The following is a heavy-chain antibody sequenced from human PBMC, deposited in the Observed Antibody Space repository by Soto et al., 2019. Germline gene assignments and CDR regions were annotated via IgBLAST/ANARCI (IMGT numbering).Heavy chain of an antibody. CDR3: VQLRGYCSSTSCYGNWFDP. CDR1: GYTFTSYA. J-gene: IGHJ5*02. Sequence: ASVKVSCKASGYTFTSYAMHWVRQAPGQRLEWMGWINAGNGNTKYSQKFQGRVTITRDTSASTAYMELSSLRSEDTAVYYCVQLRGYCSSTSCYGNWFDPWGQGTLVTVSS. V-gene: IGHV1-3*01. D-gene: IGHD2-2*01. CDR2: INAGNGNT.